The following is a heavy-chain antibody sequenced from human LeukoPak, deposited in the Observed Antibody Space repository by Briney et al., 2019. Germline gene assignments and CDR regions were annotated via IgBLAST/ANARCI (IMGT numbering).Heavy chain of an antibody. V-gene: IGHV3-30*02. J-gene: IGHJ4*02. CDR2: IRYDGSNK. Sequence: GGSLRLSCAASGFTFSSYGMHWVRQAPGKGLEWVAFIRYDGSNKYYADSVKGRFTISRDNSKNTLYLHVNSLRPEDTAVYYCAKDQAGLGGYWGQGTLVTVSS. D-gene: IGHD3-16*01. CDR3: AKDQAGLGGY. CDR1: GFTFSSYG.